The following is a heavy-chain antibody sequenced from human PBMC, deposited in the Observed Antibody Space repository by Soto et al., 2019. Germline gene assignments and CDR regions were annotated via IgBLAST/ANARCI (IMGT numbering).Heavy chain of an antibody. V-gene: IGHV4-31*03. Sequence: QVQLQESGPGLVKPSQTLSLTCIVSGDSISRGGYFWTWIRQHPGKGLEWIGYIYDTGSACYNPSLKSRVTMSVDTSKNKFSLNLRSVTAADTAVFYCARGILRPNHYMDVWGKGTAVAVSS. CDR1: GDSISRGGYF. CDR2: IYDTGSA. CDR3: ARGILRPNHYMDV. J-gene: IGHJ6*03. D-gene: IGHD1-26*01.